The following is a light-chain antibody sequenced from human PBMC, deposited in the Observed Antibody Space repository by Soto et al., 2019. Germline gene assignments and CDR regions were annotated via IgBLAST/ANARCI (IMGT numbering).Light chain of an antibody. V-gene: IGLV2-14*01. J-gene: IGLJ1*01. CDR2: DVS. CDR1: RSDVGGYNY. CDR3: SSYTSSSDLHV. Sequence: QSALTQPASVSGSPGQSITISCTGTRSDVGGYNYVSWYQQHPGKAPKLMIYDVSNRPSGVSNRFSGSKSGNTASLTISGLQAEDEADYYCSSYTSSSDLHVFGTGTKVTVL.